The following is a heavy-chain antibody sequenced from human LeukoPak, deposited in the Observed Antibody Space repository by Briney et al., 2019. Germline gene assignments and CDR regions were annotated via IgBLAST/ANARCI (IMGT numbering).Heavy chain of an antibody. CDR2: MNPNSGNT. CDR1: GYTFTSYD. Sequence: ASVKVSCKASGYTFTSYDINWVRQATGQGLEWMGWMNPNSGNTGYAQKFQGRVTMTRNTSISTAYMELSSLRSEDTAVYYCATSDSSGWYRADAFDSWGQGTMVTVSS. CDR3: ATSDSSGWYRADAFDS. D-gene: IGHD6-19*01. J-gene: IGHJ3*02. V-gene: IGHV1-8*02.